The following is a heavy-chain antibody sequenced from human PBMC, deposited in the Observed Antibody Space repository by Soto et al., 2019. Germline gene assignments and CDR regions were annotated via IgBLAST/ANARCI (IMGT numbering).Heavy chain of an antibody. CDR1: GFTFSSYG. Sequence: SLRLSCAASGFTFSSYGMHWVRQAPGKGLEWVAVIWDDGRREKYAASVKGRFTISRDNAKNSLYLQMNSLRAEDTAVYYCARGVYCSGGSCYGNWFDPWGQGTLVTVSS. CDR3: ARGVYCSGGSCYGNWFDP. CDR2: IWDDGRRE. J-gene: IGHJ5*02. V-gene: IGHV3-33*01. D-gene: IGHD2-15*01.